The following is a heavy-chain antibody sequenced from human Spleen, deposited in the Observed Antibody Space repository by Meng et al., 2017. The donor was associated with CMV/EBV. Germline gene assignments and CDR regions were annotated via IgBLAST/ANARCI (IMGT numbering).Heavy chain of an antibody. CDR3: ARGEGSYSSGWYRSVSWFDP. CDR2: INHSGST. Sequence: FSGYYWSWIRQPPGQGLEWIGEINHSGSTNYNPSLKSRVTISVDTSKNQFSLKLSSVTAADTAVYYCARGEGSYSSGWYRSVSWFDPWGQGTLVTVSS. D-gene: IGHD6-19*01. CDR1: FSGYY. V-gene: IGHV4-34*01. J-gene: IGHJ5*02.